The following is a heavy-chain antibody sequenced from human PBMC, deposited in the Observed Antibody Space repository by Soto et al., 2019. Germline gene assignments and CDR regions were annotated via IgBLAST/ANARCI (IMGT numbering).Heavy chain of an antibody. D-gene: IGHD2-15*01. CDR2: IYYSGST. CDR1: GGSISSYY. V-gene: IGHV4-59*01. Sequence: QVQLQESGPGLVKPSETLSLTCTVSGGSISSYYWSWIRQPPGKGLEWIGYIYYSGSTNYNPSLKSRVTISVDTSKNQFSLKLSSVTAADTAVYYCATRRGYCSGGSCYSGIEDYWGQGTLVTVSS. CDR3: ATRRGYCSGGSCYSGIEDY. J-gene: IGHJ4*02.